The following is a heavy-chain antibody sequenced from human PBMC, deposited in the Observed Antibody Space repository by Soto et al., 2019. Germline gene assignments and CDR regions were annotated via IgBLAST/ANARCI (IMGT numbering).Heavy chain of an antibody. CDR3: ARAHRGYYYDSSGYYYFDY. CDR2: INHSGST. J-gene: IGHJ4*02. Sequence: ASETLSLTCAVYGGSFSGYYWSWIRQPPGKGLEWIGEINHSGSTNYNPSLKSRVTISVDTSKNQFSLKLSSVTAADTAVHYCARAHRGYYYDSSGYYYFDYWGQGTLVTVSS. V-gene: IGHV4-34*01. CDR1: GGSFSGYY. D-gene: IGHD3-22*01.